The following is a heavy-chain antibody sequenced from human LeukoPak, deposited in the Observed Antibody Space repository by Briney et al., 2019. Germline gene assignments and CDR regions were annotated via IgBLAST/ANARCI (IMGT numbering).Heavy chain of an antibody. CDR3: AKPPEVGATVGYFDY. J-gene: IGHJ4*02. D-gene: IGHD1-26*01. CDR2: ISFDGSNQ. Sequence: GRSLRLSCAASGFTFSSYGMHWVRQAPGXXLEWXALISFDGSNQYYAGSVKGRFTISRDNSKNTLYLQMNSLRAEDTAVYYCAKPPEVGATVGYFDYWGQGTLVTVSS. CDR1: GFTFSSYG. V-gene: IGHV3-30*18.